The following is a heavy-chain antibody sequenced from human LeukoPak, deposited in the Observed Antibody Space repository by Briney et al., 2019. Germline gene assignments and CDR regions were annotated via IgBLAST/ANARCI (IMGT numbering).Heavy chain of an antibody. V-gene: IGHV4-34*01. CDR1: GGSFSGYY. CDR3: ARRGIAARRGRGDFDY. D-gene: IGHD6-6*01. Sequence: SETLSLTCAVYGGSFSGYYWSWIRQPPGKGLEWIGEINHSGSTNYNPSLKSRVTISVDTSKNQFSLKLSSVTAADTAVYYCARRGIAARRGRGDFDYWGQETLVTVSS. CDR2: INHSGST. J-gene: IGHJ4*02.